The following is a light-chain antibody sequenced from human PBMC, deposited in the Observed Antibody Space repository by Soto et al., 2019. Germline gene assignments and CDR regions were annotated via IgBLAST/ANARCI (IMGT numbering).Light chain of an antibody. CDR2: KAS. Sequence: DIPMTQSPSTLSASVGDRVTITCRASQSISSWLAWYQQKPGKAPKLLINKASSLESGVPSRFSGSGSGTEFNLTISSLQPDDFATYYCQHFNSYPWTFGQGTKVEIK. CDR1: QSISSW. V-gene: IGKV1-5*03. CDR3: QHFNSYPWT. J-gene: IGKJ1*01.